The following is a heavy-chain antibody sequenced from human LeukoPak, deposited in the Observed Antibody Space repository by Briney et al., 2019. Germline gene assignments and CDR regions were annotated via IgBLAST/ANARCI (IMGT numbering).Heavy chain of an antibody. CDR1: GGSISSGDYY. J-gene: IGHJ2*01. V-gene: IGHV4-30-4*08. CDR3: ARAPFLWYFDL. CDR2: IYYSGST. Sequence: PSETLSLTCTVSGGSISSGDYYWSWIRQPPGKGLEWIGYIYYSGSTYYNPSLKSRVTISVDTSKNQFSLKLSYVTAADTAVYYCARAPFLWYFDLWGRGTLVTVSS.